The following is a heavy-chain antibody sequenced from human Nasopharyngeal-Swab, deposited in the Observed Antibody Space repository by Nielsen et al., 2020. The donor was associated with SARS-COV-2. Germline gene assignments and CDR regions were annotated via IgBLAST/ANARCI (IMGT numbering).Heavy chain of an antibody. CDR3: AKDVHGDYGGIDY. CDR2: ISYDGSNE. V-gene: IGHV3-30*18. CDR1: GFTFSSSG. Sequence: GGSLRLSCAASGFTFSSSGMDWVRQAPGKGLEWVAVISYDGSNEYYEDSVKGRFTISRDNSKNTLYLQMNSLRVEDTAVYYCAKDVHGDYGGIDYWGQGTRVTVSS. J-gene: IGHJ4*02. D-gene: IGHD4-17*01.